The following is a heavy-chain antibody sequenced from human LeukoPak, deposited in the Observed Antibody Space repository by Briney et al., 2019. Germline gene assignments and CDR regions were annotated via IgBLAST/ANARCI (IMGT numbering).Heavy chain of an antibody. J-gene: IGHJ2*01. CDR2: FHYSGST. CDR1: GGSISSSSYY. Sequence: PSETLSLTCSVSGGSISSSSYYWGWIRQPPGKGLECIGTFHYSGSTYYNPSLKSRVTISVDTSKNQFSLKLSSVTAADTAVYYCARDTLNTYWYFDLWGRGTLVTVPS. D-gene: IGHD2-15*01. V-gene: IGHV4-39*07. CDR3: ARDTLNTYWYFDL.